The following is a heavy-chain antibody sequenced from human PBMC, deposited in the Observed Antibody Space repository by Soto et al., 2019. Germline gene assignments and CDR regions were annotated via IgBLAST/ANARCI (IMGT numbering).Heavy chain of an antibody. V-gene: IGHV6-1*01. CDR1: GDSVSTNSAS. CDR2: TYYRSKWYN. D-gene: IGHD1-26*01. CDR3: ARDRGGSYGDWFDP. J-gene: IGHJ5*02. Sequence: QTLSLTCAISGDSVSTNSASWTLIRQSPSRGLEWLGRTYYRSKWYNDFAISVKTRMTITPDTSKNQFSLQLNSVTPEDTAVYFCARDRGGSYGDWFDPWGQGTLVTVSS.